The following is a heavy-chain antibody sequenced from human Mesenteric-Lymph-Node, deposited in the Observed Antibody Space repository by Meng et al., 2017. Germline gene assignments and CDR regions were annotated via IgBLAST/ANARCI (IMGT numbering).Heavy chain of an antibody. D-gene: IGHD6-19*01. Sequence: LRLSCTVSGGSISSGSYYWSWIRQPAGKGREWIGRIYTSGSTNYNPSLKSRVTISVDTSKNQFSLKLSSVTAADTAVYYCAREGYSSGWSHDYWGQGTLVTVSS. CDR2: IYTSGST. CDR1: GGSISSGSYY. CDR3: AREGYSSGWSHDY. J-gene: IGHJ4*02. V-gene: IGHV4-61*02.